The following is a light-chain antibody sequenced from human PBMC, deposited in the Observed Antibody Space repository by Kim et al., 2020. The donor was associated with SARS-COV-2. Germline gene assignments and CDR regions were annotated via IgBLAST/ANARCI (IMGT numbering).Light chain of an antibody. J-gene: IGKJ3*01. Sequence: ASVGDRVTITRRTSQNINSHLNWYHQKPGRAPKLLIYAASTLQGGVPSRFSGSGSETDFTLTISSLQPEDFATYFCQQTYISPFTFGPGTKVDIK. V-gene: IGKV1-39*01. CDR3: QQTYISPFT. CDR2: AAS. CDR1: QNINSH.